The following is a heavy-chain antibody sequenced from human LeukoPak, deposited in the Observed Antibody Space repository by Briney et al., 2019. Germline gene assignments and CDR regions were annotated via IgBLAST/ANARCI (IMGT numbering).Heavy chain of an antibody. V-gene: IGHV3-23*01. Sequence: GGSLRLSCAASGFTFSNHAMTWVRQAPGKALEWVSDIRGSGASTYYTDSVKGRFTISRDNSMNTLYLQMNSLRAEDTAVYYCAKNLGELSLIDYWGQGTLVTVSS. CDR3: AKNLGELSLIDY. CDR2: IRGSGAST. CDR1: GFTFSNHA. J-gene: IGHJ4*02. D-gene: IGHD3-16*02.